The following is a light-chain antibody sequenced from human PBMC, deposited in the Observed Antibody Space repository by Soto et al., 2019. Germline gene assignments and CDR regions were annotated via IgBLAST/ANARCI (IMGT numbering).Light chain of an antibody. Sequence: QSALTQPASVSGSPGQSIAISCTGTSSDVGGYNYVSWYQQHPGKAPKLMIYDVSNRPSGVSDRFSGSKSANTASLTISGLQAEDEADYYCSSYTSSGTRVFGGGTQLTVL. CDR1: SSDVGGYNY. V-gene: IGLV2-14*01. CDR2: DVS. J-gene: IGLJ3*02. CDR3: SSYTSSGTRV.